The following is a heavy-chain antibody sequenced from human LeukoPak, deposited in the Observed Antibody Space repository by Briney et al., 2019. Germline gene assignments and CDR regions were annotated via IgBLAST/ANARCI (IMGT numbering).Heavy chain of an antibody. D-gene: IGHD1-7*01. V-gene: IGHV3-66*04. Sequence: GGSLRLSCAASGFTVSSNYMSWGRQAPGKGVGWGSVIYSGGSTYYAASVQARITISTDNTTNPMSLQMNSLRAEDTAVYYCARQLELAPGLDVWGQGTTVTVSS. CDR3: ARQLELAPGLDV. J-gene: IGHJ6*02. CDR2: IYSGGST. CDR1: GFTVSSNY.